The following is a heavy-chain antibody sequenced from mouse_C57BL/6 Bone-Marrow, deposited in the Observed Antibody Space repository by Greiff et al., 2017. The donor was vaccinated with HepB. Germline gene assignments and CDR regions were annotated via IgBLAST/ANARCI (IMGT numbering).Heavy chain of an antibody. V-gene: IGHV1-4*01. CDR3: ARSDYYGSRGYAMDY. CDR2: INPSSGYT. CDR1: GYTFTSYT. D-gene: IGHD1-1*01. J-gene: IGHJ4*01. Sequence: VQLQQSGAELARPGASVKMSCKASGYTFTSYTMHWVKQRPGQGLEWIGYINPSSGYTKYNQKFKDKATLTADKSSSTAYMQLSSLTSEDSAVYYCARSDYYGSRGYAMDYWGQGTSVTVSS.